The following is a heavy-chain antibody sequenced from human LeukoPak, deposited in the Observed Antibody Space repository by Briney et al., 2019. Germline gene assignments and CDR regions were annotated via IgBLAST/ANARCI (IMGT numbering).Heavy chain of an antibody. V-gene: IGHV3-23*01. CDR1: GFTFSSYA. J-gene: IGHJ4*02. CDR3: AREGVYDSSGYPDY. D-gene: IGHD3-22*01. Sequence: GGSLRLSCAASGFTFSSYAMSCVRQAPGKGPEWVSAISSSGGNTYYADSVEGRFTISRDNSKNTLYLQMNSLRAEDTAVYYCAREGVYDSSGYPDYWGQGTLVTVSS. CDR2: ISSSGGNT.